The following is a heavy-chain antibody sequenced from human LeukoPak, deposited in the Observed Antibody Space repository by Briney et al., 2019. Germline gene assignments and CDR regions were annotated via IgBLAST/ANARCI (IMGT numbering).Heavy chain of an antibody. V-gene: IGHV1-8*01. Sequence: GASVKVSCKASGYTFTSYDINWVRQATGQRPEWMGWMSPNSGDTSYAQKFQDRVTMTRNTSISTAYMELSSLRSDDTAVYYCARGPPNWGYDYWGPGTLVTVSS. CDR2: MSPNSGDT. CDR1: GYTFTSYD. CDR3: ARGPPNWGYDY. J-gene: IGHJ4*02. D-gene: IGHD7-27*01.